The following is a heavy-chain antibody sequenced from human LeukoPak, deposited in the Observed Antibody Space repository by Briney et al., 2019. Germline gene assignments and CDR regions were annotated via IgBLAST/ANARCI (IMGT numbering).Heavy chain of an antibody. D-gene: IGHD3-22*01. Sequence: GGSLRLSCAASGFTVSSNYMSWVRQAPGKGLEWVSVIYSGGSTYYADSVKGRFTISRHNSKNTLYLQMNSLRAEDTAVYYCARVPYYYDSSGYYYYGVDVWGQGTTVTVSS. J-gene: IGHJ6*02. V-gene: IGHV3-53*04. CDR1: GFTVSSNY. CDR3: ARVPYYYDSSGYYYYGVDV. CDR2: IYSGGST.